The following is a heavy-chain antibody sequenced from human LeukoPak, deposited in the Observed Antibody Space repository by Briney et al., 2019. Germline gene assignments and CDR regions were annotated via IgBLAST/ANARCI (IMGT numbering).Heavy chain of an antibody. CDR1: GFTFNGYW. CDR2: IKEDGSAQ. J-gene: IGHJ5*02. D-gene: IGHD2-2*01. V-gene: IGHV3-7*01. Sequence: GGSLRLSCAASGFTFNGYWMSWVRQAPGKGLEWVANIKEDGSAQYYVGSMKGRFTISRDNAKNSLNLQMNSLRAEDTAVYYCATSSNGPGNHWGQGTLVTVSS. CDR3: ATSSNGPGNH.